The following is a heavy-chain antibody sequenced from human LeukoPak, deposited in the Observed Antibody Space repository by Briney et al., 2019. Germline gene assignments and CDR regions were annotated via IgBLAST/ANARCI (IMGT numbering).Heavy chain of an antibody. D-gene: IGHD5-12*01. J-gene: IGHJ4*02. CDR1: GFTFSSYS. CDR3: TTDVVATGFDY. V-gene: IGHV3-15*07. Sequence: GGSLRLSCAASGFTFSSYSMNWVRQAPGKGLEWVGRIKSKTDGGTTDYAAPVKGRFTISRDDSKNTLYLQMNSLKTEDTAVYYCTTDVVATGFDYWGQGTLVTVSS. CDR2: IKSKTDGGTT.